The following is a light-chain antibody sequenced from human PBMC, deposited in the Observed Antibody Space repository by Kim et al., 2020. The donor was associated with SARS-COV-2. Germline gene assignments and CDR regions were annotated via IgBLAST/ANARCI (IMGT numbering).Light chain of an antibody. V-gene: IGKV3-11*01. J-gene: IGKJ4*01. CDR2: GAS. CDR1: QSIGSF. CDR3: QQRSNWPPLT. Sequence: PGERATLSCRASQSIGSFLAWYQQKPGQAPRLLIYGASNRATGIPARFSGSGSGTDFTLTISSLEPEDFAVYYCQQRSNWPPLTFGGGTKVDIK.